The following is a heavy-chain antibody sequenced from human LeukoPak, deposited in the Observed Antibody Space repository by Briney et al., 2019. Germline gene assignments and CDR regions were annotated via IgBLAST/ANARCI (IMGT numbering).Heavy chain of an antibody. CDR3: ARRAKYCSSTSCPISIRRNWFDP. CDR1: GYTFTGYY. CDR2: INPNSGGT. Sequence: ASVKVSCKASGYTFTGYYMHWVRQAPGQGLEWMGWINPNSGGTNYAQKFQGRVTMTRDTSISTAYMELSRLRSDDTAVYYCARRAKYCSSTSCPISIRRNWFDPWGQGTLVTVSS. J-gene: IGHJ5*02. D-gene: IGHD2-2*01. V-gene: IGHV1-2*02.